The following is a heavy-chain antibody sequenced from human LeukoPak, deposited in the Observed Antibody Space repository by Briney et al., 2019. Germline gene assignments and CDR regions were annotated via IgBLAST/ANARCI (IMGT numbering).Heavy chain of an antibody. Sequence: ASVKVSCKASGYTFTSYGISWVRQAPGQGLEWMGWISAYNGNTNYAQKLQGRVTMTTDTSMSTAYMELRSLRSDDTAVYYCARDSTYYYATNYYYYGMDVWGQGTTVTVSS. CDR3: ARDSTYYYATNYYYYGMDV. J-gene: IGHJ6*02. V-gene: IGHV1-18*01. CDR1: GYTFTSYG. D-gene: IGHD3-10*01. CDR2: ISAYNGNT.